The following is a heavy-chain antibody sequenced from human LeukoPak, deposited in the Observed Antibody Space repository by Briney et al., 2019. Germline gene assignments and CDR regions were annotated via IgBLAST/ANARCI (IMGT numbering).Heavy chain of an antibody. D-gene: IGHD3-10*01. CDR1: GFTFSSYD. V-gene: IGHV3-13*01. CDR3: ARVLGSGTYGMDV. CDR2: IGTDGDT. Sequence: TGGSLRLSCAASGFTFSSYDMHWVRQATGKRLEWVSGIGTDGDTYYPGSVKGRFTISRENAKNSLYLQMNSLRAGDTAVYYCARVLGSGTYGMDVWGQGTTVTVSS. J-gene: IGHJ6*02.